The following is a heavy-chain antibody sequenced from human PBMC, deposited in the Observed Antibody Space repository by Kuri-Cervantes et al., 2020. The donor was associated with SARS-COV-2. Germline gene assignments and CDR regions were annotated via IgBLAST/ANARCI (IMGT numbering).Heavy chain of an antibody. CDR3: ARTTYGSGSYWDDAFDI. V-gene: IGHV3-7*01. CDR1: GFTFSSYW. D-gene: IGHD3-10*01. Sequence: GGSLRLSCAASGFTFSSYWMSWVRQAPGKGLEWVANIKQDGSEKYYVDSVEGRFTISRDNAKNSLYLQMNSLRAEDTAVYYCARTTYGSGSYWDDAFDIWGQGTMVTVSS. J-gene: IGHJ3*02. CDR2: IKQDGSEK.